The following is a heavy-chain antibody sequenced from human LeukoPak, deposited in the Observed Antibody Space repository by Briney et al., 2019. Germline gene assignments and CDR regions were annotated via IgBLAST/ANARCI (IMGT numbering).Heavy chain of an antibody. J-gene: IGHJ4*02. D-gene: IGHD6-13*01. Sequence: GGSLRLSCAASGFTVSSNYMSWVRQAPGKGLEWVSVIYSGGSTYYADSVKGRFTIFRDNSKNTLYLQMNSLRAEDTAVYYCARAVRGAAAFLDYWGQGTLVTVSS. CDR2: IYSGGST. CDR3: ARAVRGAAAFLDY. V-gene: IGHV3-53*01. CDR1: GFTVSSNY.